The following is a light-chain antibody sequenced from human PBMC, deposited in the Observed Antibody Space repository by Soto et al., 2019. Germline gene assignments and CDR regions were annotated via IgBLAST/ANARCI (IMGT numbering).Light chain of an antibody. V-gene: IGKV1-5*03. CDR1: QSISIW. CDR2: KAS. J-gene: IGKJ1*01. CDR3: QHYYSYPWT. Sequence: DIQMTQSPSTLSASVGDRVTITWRASQSISIWLAWYQQKPGKAPKILIYKASSLESGVPSRFSGSGSGTEFTLTISSLHPDDFATYYCQHYYSYPWTFGQGTKVDIK.